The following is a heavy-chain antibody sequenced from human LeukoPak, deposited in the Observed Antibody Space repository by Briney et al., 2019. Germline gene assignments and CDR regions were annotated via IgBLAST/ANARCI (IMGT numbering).Heavy chain of an antibody. V-gene: IGHV3-66*01. D-gene: IGHD3-10*01. Sequence: GGSLRLSCAASGFSVNGNHMSWVRQAPGKGLEWVSVMYGGGITFYVESVKGRVIISRDNSKNMLFLQMNSLRAEDAGIYYCARVYNLDYFDYWGQGTLVAVSS. J-gene: IGHJ4*02. CDR1: GFSVNGNH. CDR3: ARVYNLDYFDY. CDR2: MYGGGIT.